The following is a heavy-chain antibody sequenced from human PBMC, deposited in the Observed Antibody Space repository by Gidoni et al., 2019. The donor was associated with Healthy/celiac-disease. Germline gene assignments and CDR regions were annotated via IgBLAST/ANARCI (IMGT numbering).Heavy chain of an antibody. CDR1: GFTFSSYA. CDR3: ARDGIVVVIAIPSDGYFDY. D-gene: IGHD2-21*01. CDR2: ISYDGSNK. J-gene: IGHJ4*02. Sequence: QVQLVESGGGVVQPGRSLRLSCAASGFTFSSYAMHWVRQAPGKGLGWVAVISYDGSNKYYADSVKGRFTISRDNSKNTLYLQMNSLRAEDTAVYYCARDGIVVVIAIPSDGYFDYWGQGTLVTVSS. V-gene: IGHV3-30-3*01.